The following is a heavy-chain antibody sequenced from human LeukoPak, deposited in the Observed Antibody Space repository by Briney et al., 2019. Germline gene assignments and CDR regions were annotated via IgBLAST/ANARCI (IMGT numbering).Heavy chain of an antibody. CDR1: GGSISSGSYY. Sequence: SETLSLTCTVSGGSISSGSYYWSWIQQPAGKGLEWIGRIYTSGSTNYNPSLKSRVTISVDTSKNQFSLKLSSVTAADTAVYYRARAGNPYYYYYMDVWGKGTTVTISS. CDR3: ARAGNPYYYYYMDV. J-gene: IGHJ6*03. V-gene: IGHV4-61*02. CDR2: IYTSGST. D-gene: IGHD1-14*01.